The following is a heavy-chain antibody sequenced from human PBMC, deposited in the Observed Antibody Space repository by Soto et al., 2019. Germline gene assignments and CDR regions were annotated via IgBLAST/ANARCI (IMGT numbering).Heavy chain of an antibody. V-gene: IGHV5-51*01. CDR3: ASLYSKTWFDT. CDR1: GYSFTRYW. J-gene: IGHJ5*02. Sequence: GDSLKLSCKGSGYSFTRYWIGWGRQMPGKGLEWMGIIYPGDSDTRYSPSFQGQVTISADKSISTAYLQWSSLKASDTAMYYCASLYSKTWFDTWGQGSLVTVAS. CDR2: IYPGDSDT. D-gene: IGHD4-4*01.